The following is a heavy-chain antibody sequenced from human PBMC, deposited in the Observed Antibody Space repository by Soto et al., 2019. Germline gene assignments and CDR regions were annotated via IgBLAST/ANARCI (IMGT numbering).Heavy chain of an antibody. CDR2: IFYSGST. V-gene: IGHV4-39*01. J-gene: IGHJ6*02. Sequence: SETLSLTCTVSGGSSSSSSYYWGGIRQPPEKCLEWIGSIFYSGSTYYHPSLKSRVTISVDTSKNQFSLKLSSVTAADTAMYYCVCIFSGGYSYGFYYDRMAVWGQATTVT. CDR1: GGSSSSSSYY. D-gene: IGHD5-18*01. CDR3: VCIFSGGYSYGFYYDRMAV.